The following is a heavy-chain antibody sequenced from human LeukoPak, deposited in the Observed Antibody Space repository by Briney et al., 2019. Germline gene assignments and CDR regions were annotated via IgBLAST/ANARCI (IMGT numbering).Heavy chain of an antibody. CDR1: GYSISSGYY. CDR3: ARQGLEMATGVKNWFDP. V-gene: IGHV4-38-2*02. CDR2: IYHSGST. D-gene: IGHD5-24*01. J-gene: IGHJ5*02. Sequence: SETLSLTCTVSGYSISSGYYWGWIRQPPGKGLEWIGSIYHSGSTYYNPSLKSRVTISVDTSKNQFSLKLSSVTAADTAVYYCARQGLEMATGVKNWFDPWGQGTLVTVSS.